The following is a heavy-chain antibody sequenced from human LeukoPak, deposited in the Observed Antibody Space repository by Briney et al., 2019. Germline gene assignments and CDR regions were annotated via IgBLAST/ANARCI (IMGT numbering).Heavy chain of an antibody. J-gene: IGHJ4*02. CDR1: GFTFSSYA. Sequence: GGSLRLSCAASGFTFSSYAMHWVRQAPCKGLEWVAVISYEGGNKYYADSVKVRFTISRDNSKNTLYLQMNSLRAEDTAVYYCAKLCGGDCYSHYFDYWGQGTLVNVSS. D-gene: IGHD2-21*02. CDR2: ISYEGGNK. CDR3: AKLCGGDCYSHYFDY. V-gene: IGHV3-30*04.